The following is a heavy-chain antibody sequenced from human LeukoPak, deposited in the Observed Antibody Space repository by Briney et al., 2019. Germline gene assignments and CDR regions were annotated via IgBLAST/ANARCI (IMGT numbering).Heavy chain of an antibody. J-gene: IGHJ3*02. CDR1: GFTFSTYS. Sequence: GGSLRLSCAASGFTFSTYSMNWVRQAPGKGLEWVSSISSGSSYIYYADSVKGRFTISRDNAKNSLYLQMNSLRAEDTAVYYRARNTGSTGLIRDAFDIWGQGTVVTVSS. CDR2: ISSGSSYI. V-gene: IGHV3-21*01. CDR3: ARNTGSTGLIRDAFDI. D-gene: IGHD6-19*01.